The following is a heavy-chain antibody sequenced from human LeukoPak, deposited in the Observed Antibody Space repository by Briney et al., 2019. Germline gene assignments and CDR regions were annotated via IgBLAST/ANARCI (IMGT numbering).Heavy chain of an antibody. CDR2: INPSGGST. D-gene: IGHD3-22*01. CDR3: ARDGKYYYDSSGYPLDY. J-gene: IGHJ4*02. CDR1: GYTFTSYY. V-gene: IGHV1-46*01. Sequence: GASVKVSCKASGYTFTSYYMHWVRQAPGQGLEWMGIINPSGGSTSYAQKFQGRVTMTRDTSTSTVYMELSSLRSEDTAVYYCARDGKYYYDSSGYPLDYWGQETLVTVSS.